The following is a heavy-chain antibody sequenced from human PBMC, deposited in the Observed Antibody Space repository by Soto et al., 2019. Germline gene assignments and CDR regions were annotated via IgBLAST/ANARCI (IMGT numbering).Heavy chain of an antibody. Sequence: QVQLVQSGAEVKKPGASVKVSCKASGYTFTSYYMHWVRQAPGQGLEWMGIINPSGGSTSYAQKFQGRVTMTRDTSTSTVYMELSSLRSEDTAVYFCARDPLDVDTAMVTSGMDVWGQGTTVTVSS. CDR3: ARDPLDVDTAMVTSGMDV. V-gene: IGHV1-46*01. CDR1: GYTFTSYY. D-gene: IGHD5-18*01. CDR2: INPSGGST. J-gene: IGHJ6*02.